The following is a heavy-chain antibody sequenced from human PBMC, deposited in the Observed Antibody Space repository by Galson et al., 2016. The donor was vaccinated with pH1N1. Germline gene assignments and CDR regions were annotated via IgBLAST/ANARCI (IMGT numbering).Heavy chain of an antibody. V-gene: IGHV3-30-3*01. CDR3: ARDHVYGDYFERFFDL. Sequence: SLRLSCAASGFTFSHYAMHWVRQAPSKGLEWEAVISYVESNKDYADSVKGRFTVSRDNSKNTLYLQMNSLRAEDTALYYCARDHVYGDYFERFFDLWGRGTLVTVSS. CDR1: GFTFSHYA. D-gene: IGHD4-17*01. CDR2: ISYVESNK. J-gene: IGHJ2*01.